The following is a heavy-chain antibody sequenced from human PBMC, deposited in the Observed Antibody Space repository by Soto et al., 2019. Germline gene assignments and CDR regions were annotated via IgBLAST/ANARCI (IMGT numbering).Heavy chain of an antibody. D-gene: IGHD6-19*01. V-gene: IGHV4-59*01. CDR2: IYYSGST. CDR3: ARVPWQWLGGYAFAI. CDR1: GGSINSYY. J-gene: IGHJ3*02. Sequence: PSETLSLTCTVSGGSINSYYWSWIRQPPGKGLEWIGYIYYSGSTNYNPPLKSRATISVDTSKNQFTLKLSSVTAADTAVYYCARVPWQWLGGYAFAIWAQATIVPVSS.